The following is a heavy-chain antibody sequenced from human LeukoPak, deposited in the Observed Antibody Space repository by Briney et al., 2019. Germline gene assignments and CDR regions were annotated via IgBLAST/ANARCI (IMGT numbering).Heavy chain of an antibody. Sequence: SETLSLTCTVSGGSIGTYFWSWIRQPPGKGLEWIGYIYYNGYTDYNPSLKSRVTISVHTSKNQFSLKLSSVTAADTAVYYCARDRHWTNDWVFDYWGQGTLVTVSS. V-gene: IGHV4-59*01. CDR1: GGSIGTYF. D-gene: IGHD1/OR15-1a*01. CDR3: ARDRHWTNDWVFDY. J-gene: IGHJ4*02. CDR2: IYYNGYT.